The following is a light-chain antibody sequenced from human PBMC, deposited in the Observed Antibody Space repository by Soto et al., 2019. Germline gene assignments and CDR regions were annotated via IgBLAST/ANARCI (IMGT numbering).Light chain of an antibody. V-gene: IGKV3-11*01. CDR3: QQRSDSIT. Sequence: EIVMTHSPATLSVSPWERATRSCRANQSVSSNLAWYRQKPGQAPRLLIYDASTRAPGIPARFSGRGSGADFTLTISSLEPEDFAVYYCQQRSDSITFGQGTRLEIK. CDR2: DAS. CDR1: QSVSSN. J-gene: IGKJ5*01.